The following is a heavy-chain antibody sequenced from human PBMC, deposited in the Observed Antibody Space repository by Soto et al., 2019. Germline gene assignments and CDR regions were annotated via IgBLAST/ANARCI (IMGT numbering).Heavy chain of an antibody. V-gene: IGHV3-53*01. J-gene: IGHJ4*02. CDR3: ARKSLLTIFGDQYYFGY. Sequence: GSLRLSCAASGFTVSSNYMSWVRQAPGKGLEWVSVIYSGGSTYYADSVKGRFTISRDNSKNTLYLQMNSLRAEDTAVYYCARKSLLTIFGDQYYFGYWGQGTLVTVS. CDR1: GFTVSSNY. D-gene: IGHD3-3*01. CDR2: IYSGGST.